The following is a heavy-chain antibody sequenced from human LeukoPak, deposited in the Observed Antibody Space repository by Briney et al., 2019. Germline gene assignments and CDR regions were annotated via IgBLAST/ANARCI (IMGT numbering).Heavy chain of an antibody. Sequence: ASVKVSCKASGYTFTGYYMHWVRQAPGQGPEWMGWINPNSGGTNYAQKFQGRVTMTRDTSISTAYMELSRLRSDDTAVYYCAREVVAAAGTRTGDYYYYYYMDVWGKGTTVTVSS. J-gene: IGHJ6*03. CDR1: GYTFTGYY. D-gene: IGHD6-13*01. CDR3: AREVVAAAGTRTGDYYYYYYMDV. CDR2: INPNSGGT. V-gene: IGHV1-2*02.